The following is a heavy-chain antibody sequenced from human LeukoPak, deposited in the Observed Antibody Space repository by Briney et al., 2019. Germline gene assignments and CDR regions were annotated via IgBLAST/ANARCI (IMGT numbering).Heavy chain of an antibody. V-gene: IGHV3-21*01. J-gene: IGHJ3*02. Sequence: GGSLRLSCAASGFTFSSYSMNWARQAPGKGLEWVSSIGSSSSSIYYADSVKGRFTISRDNAKNSLYLQMNSLRAEDTAVYYCAREANEAFDIWGQGTMVTVSS. CDR2: IGSSSSSI. CDR3: AREANEAFDI. CDR1: GFTFSSYS.